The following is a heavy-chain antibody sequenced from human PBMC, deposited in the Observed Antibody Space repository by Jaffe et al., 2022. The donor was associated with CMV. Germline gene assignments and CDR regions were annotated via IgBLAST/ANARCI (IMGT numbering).Heavy chain of an antibody. CDR1: GGPLSSNY. V-gene: IGHV4-59*01. CDR3: ARESGYIGSNGRFDY. Sequence: QVQLQESGPGLVKPSETLSLTCTVSGGPLSSNYWNWIRQSQGKGLEWIGYINYSGNTIQNPSLKSRVTLSIDTSKNQFYLKLTSVTAADTAIYFCARESGYIGSNGRFDYWGQGALVTVSS. D-gene: IGHD5-12*01. CDR2: INYSGNT. J-gene: IGHJ4*02.